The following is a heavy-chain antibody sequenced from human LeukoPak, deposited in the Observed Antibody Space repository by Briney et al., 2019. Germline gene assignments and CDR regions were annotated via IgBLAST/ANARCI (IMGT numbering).Heavy chain of an antibody. Sequence: GRSLRLSCAASAFTFSSYGMHWVRQAPGKGLEWVAVISYDGSNKSHADSVKGRFTISRDNSKTTLYLQMNSLRAEDTAVYYCAREGNDGWDYWGQGTQVTVSS. CDR1: AFTFSSYG. D-gene: IGHD1-1*01. J-gene: IGHJ4*02. V-gene: IGHV3-30*03. CDR3: AREGNDGWDY. CDR2: ISYDGSNK.